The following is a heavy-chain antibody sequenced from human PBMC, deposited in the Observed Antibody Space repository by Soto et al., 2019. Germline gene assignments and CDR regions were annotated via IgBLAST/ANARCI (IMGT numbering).Heavy chain of an antibody. V-gene: IGHV3-49*03. CDR1: GFTFGDYA. D-gene: IGHD3-3*01. Sequence: EVQLVESGGGLVQPGRSLRLSCTASGFTFGDYAMSWFRQAPGKGLEWVGFIRSKAYGGTTEYAASVKGRFTISRDDSKSIAYLQMNSLKTEDTAAYYCIRGAYYDFWSGYSTFDYWGQGTLVTVSS. J-gene: IGHJ4*02. CDR3: IRGAYYDFWSGYSTFDY. CDR2: IRSKAYGGTT.